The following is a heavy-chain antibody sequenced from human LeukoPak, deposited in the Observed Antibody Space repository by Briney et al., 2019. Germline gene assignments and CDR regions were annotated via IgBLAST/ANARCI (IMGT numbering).Heavy chain of an antibody. Sequence: PGGSLRLSCAASGFTFSSYWMSWVRQAPGKGLEWVANIKQDGSEKYYVDSVKGRFTISRDNAKNSLYLQMNSLRAEDKAVYYCARARRDCSGGSCYSDDAFDIWGQGTMVTVSS. CDR1: GFTFSSYW. CDR2: IKQDGSEK. J-gene: IGHJ3*02. V-gene: IGHV3-7*01. D-gene: IGHD2-15*01. CDR3: ARARRDCSGGSCYSDDAFDI.